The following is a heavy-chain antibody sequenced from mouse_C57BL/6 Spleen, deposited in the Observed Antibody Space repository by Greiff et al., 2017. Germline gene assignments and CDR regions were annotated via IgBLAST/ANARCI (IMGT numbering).Heavy chain of an antibody. V-gene: IGHV1-85*01. CDR2: ISPRDGST. CDR3: AREGDYDDGAWFAY. J-gene: IGHJ3*01. Sequence: VQLQQSGPELVKPGASVKLSCKASGYTFTSYDINWVKQRPGQGLEGLGWISPRDGSTKYNEKFKGKATLTVDTSSSTAYMELHSLTSEDSAVYFYAREGDYDDGAWFAYWGQGTLVTVSA. D-gene: IGHD2-4*01. CDR1: GYTFTSYD.